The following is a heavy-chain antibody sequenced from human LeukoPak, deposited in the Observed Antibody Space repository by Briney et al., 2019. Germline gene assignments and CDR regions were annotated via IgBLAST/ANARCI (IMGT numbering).Heavy chain of an antibody. V-gene: IGHV1-8*01. CDR2: MNPNSGNT. CDR1: GYTFTSYD. J-gene: IGHJ4*02. CDR3: ARDQGWLHQIMQGPLDY. Sequence: ASVTVSCKASGYTFTSYDINWVRQAPGQGLEWMGWMNPNSGNTGYAQKFQGRVTMTTDTSTSTAYMELRSLRSDDTAVYYCARDQGWLHQIMQGPLDYWGQGTLVTVSS. D-gene: IGHD5-24*01.